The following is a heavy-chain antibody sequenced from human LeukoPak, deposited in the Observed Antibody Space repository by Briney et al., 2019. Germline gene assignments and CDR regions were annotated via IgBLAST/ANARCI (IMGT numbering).Heavy chain of an antibody. CDR3: ARDGSTIDYYYYYMDV. CDR1: GYTFTGYY. J-gene: IGHJ6*03. Sequence: ASVKVSCKASGYTFTGYYMHWVRQAPGQGLEWMGWINPNSGGTNYAQKFQGRVTMTRDTSISTAYMELSRLRSDDTAVYYCARDGSTIDYYYYYMDVWGKGTTVTISS. CDR2: INPNSGGT. D-gene: IGHD2/OR15-2a*01. V-gene: IGHV1-2*02.